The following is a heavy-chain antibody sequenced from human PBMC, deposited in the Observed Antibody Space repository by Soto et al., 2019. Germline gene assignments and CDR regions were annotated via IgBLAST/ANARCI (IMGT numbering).Heavy chain of an antibody. D-gene: IGHD5-12*01. CDR3: AKNSAATIRFGFVY. CDR1: GFTFATYT. J-gene: IGHJ4*02. V-gene: IGHV3-23*01. CDR2: ITGSGGRT. Sequence: EVQLLESGGGLVQPGGSLRLSCAASGFTFATYTMSWVRQTPGKGLEWVSAITGSGGRTYYADSVKGRFTISRDNSKNTPYLQLNSPGAEDTAVYYCAKNSAATIRFGFVYRGQGTLVTVSS.